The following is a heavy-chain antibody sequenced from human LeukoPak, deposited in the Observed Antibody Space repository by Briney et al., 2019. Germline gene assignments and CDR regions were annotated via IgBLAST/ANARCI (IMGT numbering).Heavy chain of an antibody. CDR2: ISYDGSNK. V-gene: IGHV3-30*03. CDR3: VRTLVSFPI. D-gene: IGHD2-21*01. J-gene: IGHJ4*02. Sequence: GGSLRLSWAASGFTFSSYGMHWVRQAPGKGLEWVAVISYDGSNKYYADSVKGRFTISRDNAKNSLYLHMNSLRVEDTAVYYCVRTLVSFPIWGQGTLVTVSS. CDR1: GFTFSSYG.